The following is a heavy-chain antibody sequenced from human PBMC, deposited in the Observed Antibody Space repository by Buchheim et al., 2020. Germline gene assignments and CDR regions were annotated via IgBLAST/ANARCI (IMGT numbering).Heavy chain of an antibody. Sequence: QVQLQQWGAGLLKPSETLSLTCAVYGGSFSGYYWSWIRQPPGKGLEWIGVINHSGSTNYNPSLKSPVTISVDTSKNQFSLTLSSVTAADTAVYYCARGEFATTPNYYYYYGMDVWGQGTT. V-gene: IGHV4-34*01. J-gene: IGHJ6*02. CDR2: INHSGST. CDR3: ARGEFATTPNYYYYYGMDV. D-gene: IGHD4-17*01. CDR1: GGSFSGYY.